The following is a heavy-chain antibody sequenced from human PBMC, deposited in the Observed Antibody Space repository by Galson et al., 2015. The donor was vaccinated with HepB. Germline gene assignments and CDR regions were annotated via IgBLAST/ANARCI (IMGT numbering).Heavy chain of an antibody. CDR1: GYTFTSYY. D-gene: IGHD5-18*01. J-gene: IGHJ4*02. CDR2: INPSGGST. V-gene: IGHV1-46*03. CDR3: ARAHSTIQLWPDY. Sequence: SVKVSCKASGYTFTSYYMHWVRQAPGQGLEWMRIINPSGGSTSYAQKFQGRVTMTRDTSTSTVYMELSSLRSEDTAVYYCARAHSTIQLWPDYWGQGTLVTVSS.